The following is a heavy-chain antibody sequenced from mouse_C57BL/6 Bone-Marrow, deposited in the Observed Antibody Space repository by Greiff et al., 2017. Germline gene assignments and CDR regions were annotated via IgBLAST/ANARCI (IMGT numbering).Heavy chain of an antibody. CDR3: ARWKYYGSSYGYFDV. CDR1: GYSFTGYF. Sequence: VQLQQSGPELVKPGDSVKISCKSSGYSFTGYFMNWVMQSHGKSLEWIGRINPYNGDTFYNQKFKGKATLTVDNSSSTAHMELRSLTSEDSAVYYCARWKYYGSSYGYFDVWGTGTTVTVSS. J-gene: IGHJ1*03. V-gene: IGHV1-20*01. D-gene: IGHD1-1*01. CDR2: INPYNGDT.